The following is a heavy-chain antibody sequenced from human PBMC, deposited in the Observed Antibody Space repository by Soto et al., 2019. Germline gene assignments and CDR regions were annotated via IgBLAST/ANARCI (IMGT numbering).Heavy chain of an antibody. D-gene: IGHD6-19*01. CDR3: ASFFLVYGSGWHHDY. CDR1: GFTFSSYA. J-gene: IGHJ4*02. Sequence: PGGSLRLSCAASGFTFSSYAMHWVRQAPGKGLEWVAVISYDGSNKYYADSVKGRFTISRDNSKNTLYLQMNSLRAEDTAVYYCASFFLVYGSGWHHDYWGQGTLVTVSS. CDR2: ISYDGSNK. V-gene: IGHV3-30-3*01.